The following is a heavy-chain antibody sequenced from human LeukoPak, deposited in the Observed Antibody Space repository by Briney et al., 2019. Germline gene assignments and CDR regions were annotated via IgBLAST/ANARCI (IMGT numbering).Heavy chain of an antibody. CDR2: ISRSGSTK. V-gene: IGHV3-11*01. D-gene: IGHD3-10*01. CDR3: ARDRGSGLDY. Sequence: SXVTXXDYNMRWVRQAPGKGLEWVSSISRSGSTKYYADSVKGRFTISRDNAKNSLFLRMNSLRAEDTAVYYCARDRGSGLDYWGQGTLVTVSS. J-gene: IGHJ4*02. CDR1: XVTXXDYN.